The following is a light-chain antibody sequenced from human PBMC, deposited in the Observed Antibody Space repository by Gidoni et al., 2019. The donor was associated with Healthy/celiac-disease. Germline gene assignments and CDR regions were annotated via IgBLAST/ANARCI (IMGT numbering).Light chain of an antibody. J-gene: IGKJ2*01. CDR3: QQRSNWPRT. CDR1: QSVRSY. Sequence: EIVLTQSPATLSLSPGERATLSCRASQSVRSYLAWYQQKPGQAPRLLIYDASNRATGIPARFSGSGSGTDFTLTISSLEPEDFAVYYCQQRSNWPRTCGQGTKLEIK. V-gene: IGKV3-11*01. CDR2: DAS.